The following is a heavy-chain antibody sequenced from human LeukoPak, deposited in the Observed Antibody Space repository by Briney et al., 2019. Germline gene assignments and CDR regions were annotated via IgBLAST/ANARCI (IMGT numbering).Heavy chain of an antibody. CDR3: ARDQRYFDWYERDAFDI. V-gene: IGHV7-4-1*02. CDR1: GYTFTSYA. D-gene: IGHD3-9*01. J-gene: IGHJ3*02. Sequence: ASVKVSCKASGYTFTSYAMNWVRQAPGQGLERMGWINTNTGNPTYAQGFTGRFVFSLDTSVSTAYLQISSLKAEDTAVYYCARDQRYFDWYERDAFDIWGQGTMVTVSS. CDR2: INTNTGNP.